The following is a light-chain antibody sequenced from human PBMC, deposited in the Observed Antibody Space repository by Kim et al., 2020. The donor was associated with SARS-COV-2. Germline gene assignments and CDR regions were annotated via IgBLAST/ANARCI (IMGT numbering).Light chain of an antibody. J-gene: IGKJ5*01. V-gene: IGKV1-5*01. CDR2: DAS. CDR3: QHHNTYPIT. CDR1: QNINRW. Sequence: DIQMTQSPSTLSASVGDRVSITCRASQNINRWLAWYQQKPGKAPKVLIYDASTVETGVPSRFSGSGSGTEFTLTISSLQPDDFATYYYQHHNTYPITFGQGTRLEIK.